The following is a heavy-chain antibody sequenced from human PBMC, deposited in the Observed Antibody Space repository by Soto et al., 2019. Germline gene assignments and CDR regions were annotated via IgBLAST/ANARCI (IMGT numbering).Heavy chain of an antibody. CDR2: IFYSGTG. V-gene: IGHV4-30-4*01. CDR1: GASIRSQDHF. CDR3: ARARGYGWENQYGLAV. Sequence: QVSLQESTVGLLRPSQALSLTCTVSGASIRSQDHFRSWVRQPPGKGLEWIGCIFYSGTGRYNPSFRSRATLSADTASNQFSLRLRSVTAADTATYFCARARGYGWENQYGLAVWGQGTAVIVSS. D-gene: IGHD5-18*01. J-gene: IGHJ6*02.